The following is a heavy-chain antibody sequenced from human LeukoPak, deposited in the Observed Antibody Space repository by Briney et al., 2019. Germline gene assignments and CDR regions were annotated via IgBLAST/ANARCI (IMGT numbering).Heavy chain of an antibody. D-gene: IGHD3-22*01. V-gene: IGHV1-2*02. CDR2: INPDSGFT. Sequence: ASVKLSCKASGYTFTGYYMHWVRQAPGQGLEWMGWINPDSGFTNYVQTFRGRVTMTRDTSINTAYMELSRLRSDDTGVYYCALRLYQSSGYYYDYWGEGTLVTVS. CDR3: ALRLYQSSGYYYDY. CDR1: GYTFTGYY. J-gene: IGHJ4*02.